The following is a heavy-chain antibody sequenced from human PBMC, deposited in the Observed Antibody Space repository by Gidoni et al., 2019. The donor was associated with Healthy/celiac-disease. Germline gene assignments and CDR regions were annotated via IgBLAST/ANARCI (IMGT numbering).Heavy chain of an antibody. CDR3: ALALRDGYNGD. CDR1: GFTFSSYS. D-gene: IGHD2-8*01. J-gene: IGHJ4*02. CDR2: SSSSSSYI. V-gene: IGHV3-21*01. Sequence: EVQLVESGGGLVKPGGSLRLSCAASGFTFSSYSMNWVRQAPGKGLEWVSSSSSSSSYIYYADSVKGRFTISRDNAKNSLYLQMNSLSADDTAVYYCALALRDGYNGDWGQGTLVTVSS.